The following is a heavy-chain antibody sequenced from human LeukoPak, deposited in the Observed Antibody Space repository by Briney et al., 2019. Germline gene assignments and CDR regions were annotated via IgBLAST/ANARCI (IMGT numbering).Heavy chain of an antibody. CDR1: GGTFSSYT. D-gene: IGHD4-17*01. J-gene: IGHJ4*02. CDR3: ARATVTSYRFSY. CDR2: IIPILGIA. Sequence: SVKVSCKASGGTFSSYTISWVRQAPGQGLEWMGRIIPILGIANYAQKLQGSVTITADKSTSTAYMELSSLRSEDTAVYYCARATVTSYRFSYWGQGTLVTVSS. V-gene: IGHV1-69*02.